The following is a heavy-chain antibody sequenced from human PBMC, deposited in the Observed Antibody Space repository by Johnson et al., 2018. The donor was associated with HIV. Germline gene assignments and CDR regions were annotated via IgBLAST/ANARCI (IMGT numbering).Heavy chain of an antibody. J-gene: IGHJ3*02. CDR2: IRYDGSNK. CDR1: GFTFSSYA. CDR3: AKDRRSSSPGRDAFDI. Sequence: QVQLVESGGGVVQPGRSLRLSCAASGFTFSSYAMHWVRQAPGKGLEWVAVIRYDGSNKYYADSVRGRFTISRDNSKNTLYLQMNSLRAEDTAVYYCAKDRRSSSPGRDAFDIWGQGTMVTVSS. D-gene: IGHD6-6*01. V-gene: IGHV3-33*06.